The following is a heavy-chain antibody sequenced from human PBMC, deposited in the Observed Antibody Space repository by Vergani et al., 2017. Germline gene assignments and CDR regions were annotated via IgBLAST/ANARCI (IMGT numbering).Heavy chain of an antibody. D-gene: IGHD3-9*01. CDR3: ARDTYTGSSVSDNYYAMDV. Sequence: QVQLVESGGGLVKPGGSLRLSCAASGFTFSDHYMSWVRQAPGKGLEWISYMSSGDSIYYADSVKGRFTVSRDNTKNTLYLQMNSLRAEDTAVYYCARDTYTGSSVSDNYYAMDVWGQGTTVSVSS. V-gene: IGHV3-11*04. CDR1: GFTFSDHY. J-gene: IGHJ6*02. CDR2: MSSGDSI.